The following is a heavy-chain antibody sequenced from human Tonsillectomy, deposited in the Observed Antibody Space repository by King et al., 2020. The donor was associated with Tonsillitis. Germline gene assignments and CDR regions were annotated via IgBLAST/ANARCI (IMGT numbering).Heavy chain of an antibody. CDR1: GFTFSSYG. CDR3: AKHRLKNSDYAYYGMDV. CDR2: ISYDGSNK. V-gene: IGHV3-30*18. Sequence: VQLVESGGGVVQPGRSLRLSCAASGFTFSSYGMHWVRQAPGXGLEWVSFISYDGSNKYYAASVKGRFTISRDNSKNTLYLQMNSLRAEATTVYYCAKHRLKNSDYAYYGMDVWGQXXTVTVSS. J-gene: IGHJ6*02. D-gene: IGHD5-12*01.